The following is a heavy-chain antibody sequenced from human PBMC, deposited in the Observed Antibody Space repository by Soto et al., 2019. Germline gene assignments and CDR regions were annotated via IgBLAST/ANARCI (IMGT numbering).Heavy chain of an antibody. CDR2: IYHSGST. Sequence: SETLSLTCAVSITNIYYFGWIRQPPGKGLEWIGSIYHSGSTYYNPSLKSRVTISVETSRNQFSLKLRSVTAADTAVYFCASPSSAYCSDTSCYVATFHYWGQGIMVTVSS. V-gene: IGHV4-38-2*01. J-gene: IGHJ4*02. CDR1: ITNIYY. CDR3: ASPSSAYCSDTSCYVATFHY. D-gene: IGHD2-2*01.